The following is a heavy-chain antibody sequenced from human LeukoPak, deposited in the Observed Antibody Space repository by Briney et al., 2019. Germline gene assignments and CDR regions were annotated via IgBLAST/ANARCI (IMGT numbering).Heavy chain of an antibody. CDR2: ITGSSGTI. Sequence: PGGSLRLSCAASGFTFSSYTMSWVRQAPGKGLEWLSYITGSSGTIYYADSVKGRCTISRDNARNSLYLQMNSLRDEDTAVYYCVRDSSLDYWGQGTLVTVSS. J-gene: IGHJ4*02. CDR3: VRDSSLDY. CDR1: GFTFSSYT. V-gene: IGHV3-48*02.